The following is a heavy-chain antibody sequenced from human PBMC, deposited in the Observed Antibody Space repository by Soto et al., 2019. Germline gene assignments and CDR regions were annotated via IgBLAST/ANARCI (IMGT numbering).Heavy chain of an antibody. V-gene: IGHV6-1*01. J-gene: IGHJ5*02. CDR3: ARGPTYIVGATRPRGVWFDP. CDR1: GDSVSSNSAA. D-gene: IGHD1-26*01. CDR2: TYYRSKWYN. Sequence: PSQTLSLTCAISGDSVSSNSAAWNWIRQSPSRGLEWLGRTYYRSKWYNDYAVSVKSRVTINPDTSKNQFSLQLNSVTPEDTAVYYCARGPTYIVGATRPRGVWFDPWGQGTLVTVSS.